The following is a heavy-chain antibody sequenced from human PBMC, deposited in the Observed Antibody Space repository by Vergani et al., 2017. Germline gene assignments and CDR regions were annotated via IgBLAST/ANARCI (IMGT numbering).Heavy chain of an antibody. Sequence: QVQLVQSGAEVKKPGSSVKVSCKASGGTFSSYTISWVRQAPGQGLEWMGRIIPILGIANYAQKFQGRVTITADKSTSTAYMELSSLRSEDTAVYYCARDLNYRTPGWYNWFDPWGQGTLVTVSS. CDR3: ARDLNYRTPGWYNWFDP. CDR2: IIPILGIA. V-gene: IGHV1-69*08. CDR1: GGTFSSYT. D-gene: IGHD5-24*01. J-gene: IGHJ5*02.